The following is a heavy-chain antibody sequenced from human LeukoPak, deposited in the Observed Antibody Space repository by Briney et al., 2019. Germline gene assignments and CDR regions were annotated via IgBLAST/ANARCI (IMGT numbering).Heavy chain of an antibody. CDR3: AKRQVVVVAPFDY. CDR1: GFTFSNYW. Sequence: GGSLRLSCAASGFTFSNYWMSWVRQAPGKGLEWVSAISGSGGTTYYADSVKGRFTISRDNSKNTLYLQMNSLRAEDTAVYYCAKRQVVVVAPFDYWGQGTLVTVSS. D-gene: IGHD2-15*01. CDR2: ISGSGGTT. V-gene: IGHV3-23*01. J-gene: IGHJ4*02.